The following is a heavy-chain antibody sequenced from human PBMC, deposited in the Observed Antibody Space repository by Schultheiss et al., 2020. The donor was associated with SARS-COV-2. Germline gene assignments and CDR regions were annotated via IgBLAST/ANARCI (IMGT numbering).Heavy chain of an antibody. Sequence: GESLKISCAASGFTFSDYYMSWIRQAPGKGLEWVAVIWYDGSNKYYADSVKGRFTISRDNAKNSLYLQMNSLRAEDTALYYCAKDRRGGRHYYYYGMDVWGQGTTVTVSS. CDR2: IWYDGSNK. D-gene: IGHD2-15*01. J-gene: IGHJ6*02. CDR3: AKDRRGGRHYYYYGMDV. CDR1: GFTFSDYY. V-gene: IGHV3-33*03.